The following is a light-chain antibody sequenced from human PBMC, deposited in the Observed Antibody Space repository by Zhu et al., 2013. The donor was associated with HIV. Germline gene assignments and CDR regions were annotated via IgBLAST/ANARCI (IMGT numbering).Light chain of an antibody. CDR2: GAS. Sequence: RVTQSPSSLSASVGDRVTITCRTSQPIRSDLAWFQQRPGKAPERLIYGASTLQQGAPSRFSGRGSGTEFTLTITSLQPDDFATYYCQHVNSNAAFGPGTKVDV. J-gene: IGKJ3*01. V-gene: IGKV1-17*01. CDR1: QPIRSD. CDR3: QHVNSNAA.